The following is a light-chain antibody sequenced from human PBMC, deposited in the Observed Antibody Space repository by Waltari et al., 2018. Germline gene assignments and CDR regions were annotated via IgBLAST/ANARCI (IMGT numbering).Light chain of an antibody. V-gene: IGKV3-15*01. CDR3: QQYKSWPLT. CDR2: DAS. CDR1: QCVSRN. Sequence: EIVMTQLPATLSVSPGDRATPSCRASQCVSRNLARYRQKPGQAPSLLIFDASTRANGIPASFSGSESGTEFTLIISSLQSEDFAVYYCQQYKSWPLTFGGGTKVEIK. J-gene: IGKJ4*01.